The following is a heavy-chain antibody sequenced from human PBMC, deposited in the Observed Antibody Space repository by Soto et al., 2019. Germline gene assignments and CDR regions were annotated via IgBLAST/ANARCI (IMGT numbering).Heavy chain of an antibody. CDR3: ANDCRDGYLESGDY. Sequence: EVQLLESGGGLVQPGGSLRLSCAASGFTFSSYAMSWVRQAPGKGLEWVSAISGSGGSTYYADSVKGRFTISRDNSKSTLYLRMNSLRAEDTAVYYCANDCRDGYLESGDYWGQGTLVTVSS. J-gene: IGHJ4*02. V-gene: IGHV3-23*01. D-gene: IGHD5-12*01. CDR2: ISGSGGST. CDR1: GFTFSSYA.